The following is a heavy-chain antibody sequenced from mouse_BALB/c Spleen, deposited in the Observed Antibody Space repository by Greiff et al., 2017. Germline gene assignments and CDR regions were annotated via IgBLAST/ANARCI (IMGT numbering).Heavy chain of an antibody. V-gene: IGHV5-17*02. Sequence: EVKVEESGGGLVQPGGSRKLSCAASGFTFSSFGMHWVRQAPEKGLEWVAYISSGSSTIYYADTVKGRFTISRDNPKNTLFLQMTSLRSEDTAMYYCARGDYYGSSYPYYYAMDYWGQGTSVTVSS. CDR1: GFTFSSFG. CDR3: ARGDYYGSSYPYYYAMDY. D-gene: IGHD1-1*01. J-gene: IGHJ4*01. CDR2: ISSGSSTI.